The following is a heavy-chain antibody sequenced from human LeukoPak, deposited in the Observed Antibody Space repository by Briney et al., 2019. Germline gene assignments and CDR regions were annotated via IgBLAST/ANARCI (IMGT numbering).Heavy chain of an antibody. D-gene: IGHD1-26*01. J-gene: IGHJ5*02. CDR2: ISSSGSTI. V-gene: IGHV3-48*03. CDR3: ARVFYLGTHSGSYSYWFDP. Sequence: GGSLRLSCAASGFTFSSYEMNWVRQAPGKGLEWVSYISSSGSTIYYADSVKGRFTVSRDNAKNSLYLQMNSLRAEDTAVYYCARVFYLGTHSGSYSYWFDPWGQGTLVTVSS. CDR1: GFTFSSYE.